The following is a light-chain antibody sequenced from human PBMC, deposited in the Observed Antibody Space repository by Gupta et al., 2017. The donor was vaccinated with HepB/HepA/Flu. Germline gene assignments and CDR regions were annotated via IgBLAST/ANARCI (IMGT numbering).Light chain of an antibody. Sequence: DIQMTQSPSSLSASVGDRVTITCRASQSISSYLNWYQQKPGKAPKILIYAASSLQSGVPSRFSGSGSGTDFTLTISSLQPDDFATYYCQQSYSTPRITFGQGTRLEIK. V-gene: IGKV1-39*01. J-gene: IGKJ5*01. CDR2: AAS. CDR3: QQSYSTPRIT. CDR1: QSISSY.